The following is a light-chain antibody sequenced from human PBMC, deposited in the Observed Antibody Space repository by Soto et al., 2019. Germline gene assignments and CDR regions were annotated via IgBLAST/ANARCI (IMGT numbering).Light chain of an antibody. CDR1: QSVSSF. V-gene: IGKV3-11*01. CDR2: DTS. CDR3: QQRSNWPLLT. J-gene: IGKJ4*01. Sequence: EIVLTQSPATLSLSPGERATLSCRASQSVSSFLAWYQQKPGQAPRLLIYDTSNMATGVPARFSGSGSETDFTITISSLEPEDFAVYYCQQRSNWPLLTFGGGTKVEIK.